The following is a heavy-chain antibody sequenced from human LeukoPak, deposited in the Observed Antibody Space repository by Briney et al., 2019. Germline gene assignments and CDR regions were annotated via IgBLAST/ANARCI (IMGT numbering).Heavy chain of an antibody. Sequence: GGSLRLSCTASGFTFGDFGLNWVRQAPGKGLEWVSSISSGSSYIYYADSVKGRFTISRDNAKNSLYLQMNSLRAEDTAVYYCARDLGYSGYDRSYGMDVWGQGTTVTVSS. D-gene: IGHD5-12*01. J-gene: IGHJ6*02. CDR3: ARDLGYSGYDRSYGMDV. CDR1: GFTFGDFG. CDR2: ISSGSSYI. V-gene: IGHV3-21*01.